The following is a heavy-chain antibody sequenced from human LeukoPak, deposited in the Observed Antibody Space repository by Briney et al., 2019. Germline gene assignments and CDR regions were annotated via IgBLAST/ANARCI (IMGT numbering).Heavy chain of an antibody. CDR1: GDSISSNEW. Sequence: ETLSLTCSVSGDSISSNEWWSWVRQAPGKGLEWVANIKQDGSEKYYVDSVKGRFTISRDNAKNSLYLQMNSLRAEDTAVYYCARVRSGYYQFGANYFDYWGQGTLVTVSS. V-gene: IGHV3-7*01. D-gene: IGHD3-22*01. CDR3: ARVRSGYYQFGANYFDY. J-gene: IGHJ4*02. CDR2: IKQDGSEK.